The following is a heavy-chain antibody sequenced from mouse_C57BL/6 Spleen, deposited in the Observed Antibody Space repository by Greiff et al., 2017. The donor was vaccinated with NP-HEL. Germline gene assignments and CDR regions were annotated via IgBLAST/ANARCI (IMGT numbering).Heavy chain of an antibody. J-gene: IGHJ3*01. D-gene: IGHD2-4*01. V-gene: IGHV1-15*01. CDR3: TRGSIYDYDSWFAY. CDR1: GYTFTDYE. CDR2: IDPETGGT. Sequence: QVQLQQSGAELVRPGASVTLSCKASGYTFTDYEMHWVKQTPVHGLEWIGAIDPETGGTAYNQKFKGKAILTADKSSSTAYMELRSLTSEDSAVYYCTRGSIYDYDSWFAYWGQGTLVTVSA.